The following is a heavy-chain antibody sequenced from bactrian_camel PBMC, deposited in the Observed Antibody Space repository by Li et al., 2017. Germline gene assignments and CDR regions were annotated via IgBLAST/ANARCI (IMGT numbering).Heavy chain of an antibody. V-gene: IGHV3S28*01. CDR1: GFTFSLYY. CDR3: AAATTYGGAWNSPAAIDY. D-gene: IGHD6*01. J-gene: IGHJ4*01. Sequence: QLVESGGGLVQPRGSLRLSCGAFGFTFSLYYMSWVRQAPAKGLEWVAGVQAGGGGAHYVDSVKGRITVSKDNAQNTLFLQIDSVKPEDTAMYYCAAATTYGGAWNSPAAIDYWGQGTQVTVS. CDR2: VQAGGGGA.